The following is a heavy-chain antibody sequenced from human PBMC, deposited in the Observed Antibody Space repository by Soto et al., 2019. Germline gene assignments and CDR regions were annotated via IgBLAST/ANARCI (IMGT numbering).Heavy chain of an antibody. V-gene: IGHV3-33*01. Sequence: GGSLRLSCAASGFMFRSYAMHWVRQAPGKGLEWVAGIWYDGSTKYYGDSVKGRYSISRGNSKNMLDLQMNSLRAEDTAVYYCARVASSSSWHIPHFDQWGQGTLVTVSS. CDR2: IWYDGSTK. CDR1: GFMFRSYA. D-gene: IGHD6-13*01. J-gene: IGHJ4*02. CDR3: ARVASSSSWHIPHFDQ.